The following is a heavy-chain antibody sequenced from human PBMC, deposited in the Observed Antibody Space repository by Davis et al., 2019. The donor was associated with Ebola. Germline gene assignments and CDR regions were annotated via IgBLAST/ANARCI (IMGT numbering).Heavy chain of an antibody. V-gene: IGHV3-30*18. CDR2: ISYDGSNK. Sequence: GGSLRLSCAASGFTFSSYGMHWVRQAPGKGLEWVAVISYDGSNKYYADSVKGRFTISRDNSKNTLYLQMNSLRGEDTAVYYCAKTLVREVMVYASYFDYWGRGTVVTVSS. CDR1: GFTFSSYG. D-gene: IGHD2-8*01. J-gene: IGHJ4*02. CDR3: AKTLVREVMVYASYFDY.